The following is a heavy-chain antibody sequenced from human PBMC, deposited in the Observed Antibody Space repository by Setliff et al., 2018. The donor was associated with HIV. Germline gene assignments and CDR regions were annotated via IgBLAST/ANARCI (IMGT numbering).Heavy chain of an antibody. J-gene: IGHJ5*02. CDR1: GGSISSSSYY. V-gene: IGHV4-39*01. CDR3: ARRRGYCSGGTCYSGGYWFDP. D-gene: IGHD2-15*01. Sequence: SETLSLTCTASGGSISSSSYYWAWVRQPPGKGLEWIGSIYYSGSTSYNPSLKSRVTISVDATKNQFSLKLRSVTAADTAVYYCARRRGYCSGGTCYSGGYWFDPWGRGTLVTVSS. CDR2: IYYSGST.